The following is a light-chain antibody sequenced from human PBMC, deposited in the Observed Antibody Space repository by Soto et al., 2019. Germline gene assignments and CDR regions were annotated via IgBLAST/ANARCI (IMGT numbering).Light chain of an antibody. CDR2: EVS. V-gene: IGLV2-23*02. J-gene: IGLJ2*01. CDR1: SSDVGSYDL. Sequence: QSALTQPASVSGSPGQSITISCTGTSSDVGSYDLVSWYQQHPGNAPKHMIYEVSKRPSGVSDRFSGSKSGNTASLTISGLQADDEADYYCCSYATTTLFGGGTKLTVL. CDR3: CSYATTTL.